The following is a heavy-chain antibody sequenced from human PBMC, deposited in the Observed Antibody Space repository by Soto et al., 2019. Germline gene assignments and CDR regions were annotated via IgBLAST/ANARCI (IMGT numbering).Heavy chain of an antibody. Sequence: GGSLRLSCAASGFTFSSYAMSWVRQAPGKGLEWVSAISGSGGSTYSGDSVKGRFTISRDNSKNTLYLQMNSLRAEDTAVYYCAKDPARIAAAGFAFDIWGQGTMVTVSS. CDR1: GFTFSSYA. J-gene: IGHJ3*02. CDR2: ISGSGGST. D-gene: IGHD6-13*01. V-gene: IGHV3-23*01. CDR3: AKDPARIAAAGFAFDI.